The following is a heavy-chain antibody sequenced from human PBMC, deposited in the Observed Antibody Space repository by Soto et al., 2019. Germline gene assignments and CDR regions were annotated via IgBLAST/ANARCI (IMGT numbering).Heavy chain of an antibody. CDR3: ARDNWSDP. J-gene: IGHJ5*02. CDR1: GFTFSNAW. CDR2: TRSISSDI. V-gene: IGHV3-21*01. Sequence: PGGSLRLSCAASGFTFSNAWINWVRHAPGKGLEWVSSTRSISSDIYYADSMKGRFTISRDNAKNSLYLQMNSLRAEDTAVYYCARDNWSDPWGEGTLVTVSS.